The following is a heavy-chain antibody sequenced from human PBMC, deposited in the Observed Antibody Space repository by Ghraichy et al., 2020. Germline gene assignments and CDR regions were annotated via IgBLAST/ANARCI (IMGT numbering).Heavy chain of an antibody. CDR2: IYHSGST. V-gene: IGHV4-61*01. D-gene: IGHD2-2*03. CDR1: GGSVSSGSYY. J-gene: IGHJ2*01. Sequence: SETLSLTCNVSGGSVSSGSYYWSWVRQTPEKGLEWIGYIYHSGSTNYNPSLKSRVTISVDTSKNQFSLKLSSVTAADTAVYYCARWQMDNWYFDLWGRGTLVTVSS. CDR3: ARWQMDNWYFDL.